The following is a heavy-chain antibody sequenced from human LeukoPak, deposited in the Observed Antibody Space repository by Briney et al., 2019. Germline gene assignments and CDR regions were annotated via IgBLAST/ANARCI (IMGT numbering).Heavy chain of an antibody. V-gene: IGHV1-2*02. CDR3: AIVTMVRGVPYDY. CDR1: GYTFTGYY. Sequence: ASVKVSCKASGYTFTGYYMHWVRQAPGQGLEWMGWINPNSGGTNYAQKFQGRVTMTRDTSISTAYMELRSLRSDDTAVYYCAIVTMVRGVPYDYWGQGTLVTVSS. CDR2: INPNSGGT. J-gene: IGHJ4*02. D-gene: IGHD3-10*01.